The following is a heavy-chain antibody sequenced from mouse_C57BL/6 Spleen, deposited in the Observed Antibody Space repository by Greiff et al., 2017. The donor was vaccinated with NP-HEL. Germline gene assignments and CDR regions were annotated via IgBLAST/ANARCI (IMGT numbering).Heavy chain of an antibody. CDR3: ARVTTGGWFAY. J-gene: IGHJ3*01. CDR2: IHPSDSDT. CDR1: GYTFTSYW. V-gene: IGHV1-74*01. D-gene: IGHD2-2*01. Sequence: QVQLKQPGAELVKPGASVKVSCKASGYTFTSYWMPWVKQRPGQGLEWIGRIHPSDSDTNYNHKFKGKDTLTVDKSSSTAYMQLSSLTSEDSAVYYCARVTTGGWFAYWGQGTLVTVSA.